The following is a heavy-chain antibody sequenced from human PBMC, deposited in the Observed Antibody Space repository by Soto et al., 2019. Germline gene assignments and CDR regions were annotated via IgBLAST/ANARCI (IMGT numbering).Heavy chain of an antibody. D-gene: IGHD3-10*01. Sequence: XETLCPTYPVSGYSVSSGSYYWSWIRQPPGKGLEWIGYIYYSGSTNYNPSLKSRVTISVDTSKNQFSLKLSSVTAADTAVYYCARGRRYYGSGSYKDWFDHWGQGALVTVSS. CDR1: GYSVSSGSYY. CDR3: ARGRRYYGSGSYKDWFDH. CDR2: IYYSGST. J-gene: IGHJ5*02. V-gene: IGHV4-61*01.